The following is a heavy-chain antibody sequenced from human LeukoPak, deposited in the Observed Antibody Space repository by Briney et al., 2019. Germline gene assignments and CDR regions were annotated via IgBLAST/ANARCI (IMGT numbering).Heavy chain of an antibody. Sequence: SGGSLRLSCAASGFTFSSYGMIWVRQAPGKGLEWVAFIRYDGSNKYYADSVKGRFTVSRDNSKNTLHLQMNSLRVEDTAVYYCALMVRGVPWGQGTLVTVSS. CDR2: IRYDGSNK. D-gene: IGHD3-10*01. CDR3: ALMVRGVP. J-gene: IGHJ4*02. V-gene: IGHV3-30*02. CDR1: GFTFSSYG.